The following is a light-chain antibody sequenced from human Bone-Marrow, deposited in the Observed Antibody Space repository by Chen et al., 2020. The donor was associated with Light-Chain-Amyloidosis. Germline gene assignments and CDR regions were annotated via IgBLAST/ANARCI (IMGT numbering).Light chain of an antibody. Sequence: QSALTQPPSASGSPGQSIPISCTGTSSDVGAYNYVSWYQQHPGKAPKLMIYEVNKRPSGVPDRFSGSKSGNTASLTVSGLQAEDEADYYCTSYAGGHTLPVFGVGTSLTVL. J-gene: IGLJ2*01. CDR2: EVN. CDR1: SSDVGAYNY. CDR3: TSYAGGHTLPV. V-gene: IGLV2-8*01.